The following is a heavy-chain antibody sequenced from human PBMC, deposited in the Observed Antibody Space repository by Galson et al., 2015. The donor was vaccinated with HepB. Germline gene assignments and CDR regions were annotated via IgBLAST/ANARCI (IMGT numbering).Heavy chain of an antibody. CDR2: IYPGDSEI. J-gene: IGHJ6*02. CDR3: ARLGNEDYHCYGMDV. Sequence: QSGAEVKKPGESLKISCKGSGYSFTSHWIGWVRQMPGKGLECMGIIYPGDSEIRYSPSFQGQVTISADKSIGTAYLHWTSLKASDTAMYYCARLGNEDYHCYGMDVGGQGTTGIVSS. D-gene: IGHD4/OR15-4a*01. CDR1: GYSFTSHW. V-gene: IGHV5-51*01.